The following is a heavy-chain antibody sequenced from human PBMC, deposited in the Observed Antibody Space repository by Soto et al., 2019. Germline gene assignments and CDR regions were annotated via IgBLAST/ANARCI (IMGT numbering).Heavy chain of an antibody. V-gene: IGHV3-21*01. D-gene: IGHD3-22*01. J-gene: IGHJ3*02. Sequence: GGSLRLSCAASGGPFSSYSMNWVRQAPGKGLEWVSSISSSSSYIYYADSVKGRFTISRDNAKNSLYLQMNSLRAEDTAVYYCARDIYYDSSGYFYSDAFDIWGQGTMVTVSS. CDR1: GGPFSSYS. CDR2: ISSSSSYI. CDR3: ARDIYYDSSGYFYSDAFDI.